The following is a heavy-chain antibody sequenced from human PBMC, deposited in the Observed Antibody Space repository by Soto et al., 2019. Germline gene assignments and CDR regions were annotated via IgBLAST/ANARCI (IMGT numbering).Heavy chain of an antibody. CDR2: IKSKNAGGTT. CDR3: TTDTYYYDSSGDYYDALDI. D-gene: IGHD3-22*01. V-gene: IGHV3-15*01. Sequence: NPGGSLRLSCAASGFTFSNAWMSWVRQGPGKGLEWVGRIKSKNAGGTTDYAAPVKGRFTISRDDSKNTLYLQMNSLKTEDAAVYYCTTDTYYYDSSGDYYDALDIRGQGTMVTV. J-gene: IGHJ3*02. CDR1: GFTFSNAW.